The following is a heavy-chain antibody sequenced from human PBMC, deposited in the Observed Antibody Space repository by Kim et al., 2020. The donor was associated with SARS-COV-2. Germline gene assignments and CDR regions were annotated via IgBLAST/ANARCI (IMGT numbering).Heavy chain of an antibody. CDR2: IYPGDSDT. CDR1: GYSFTSYW. CDR3: ARSGSYVEYDILTGYYVVYY. Sequence: GESLKISCKGSGYSFTSYWIGWVRQMPGKGLEWMGIIYPGDSDTRYSPSFQGQVTISADKSISTAYLQWSSLKASDTAMYYCARSGSYVEYDILTGYYVVYYWGQGTLVTVSS. D-gene: IGHD3-9*01. V-gene: IGHV5-51*01. J-gene: IGHJ4*02.